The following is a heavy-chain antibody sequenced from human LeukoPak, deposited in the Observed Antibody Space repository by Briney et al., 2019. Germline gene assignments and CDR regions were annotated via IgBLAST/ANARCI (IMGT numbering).Heavy chain of an antibody. CDR1: GYTFTSYG. V-gene: IGHV1-18*01. Sequence: EASVKVSCKASGYTFTSYGISWVRQAPGQGLEWMGWISAYNGNTNYAQKLQGRVTMTTDTSTSTAYMELRSLRSDDTAVYYCARVVTIFGVVSGPGGYWGQGTLVTVSS. J-gene: IGHJ4*02. CDR2: ISAYNGNT. CDR3: ARVVTIFGVVSGPGGY. D-gene: IGHD3-3*01.